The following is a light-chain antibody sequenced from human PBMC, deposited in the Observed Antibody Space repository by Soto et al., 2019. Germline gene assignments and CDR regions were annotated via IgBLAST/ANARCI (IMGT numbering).Light chain of an antibody. Sequence: DIQMTQSPSTLSASVGDRVTITCRASQSISRSLAWYQQKSGKAPKLLIYDASSLESGVPSRFSGSGFGTEFTLTISGLQPDDFASYYCQQYQIYFLTFGPGTTVDMK. V-gene: IGKV1-5*01. CDR1: QSISRS. CDR2: DAS. CDR3: QQYQIYFLT. J-gene: IGKJ3*01.